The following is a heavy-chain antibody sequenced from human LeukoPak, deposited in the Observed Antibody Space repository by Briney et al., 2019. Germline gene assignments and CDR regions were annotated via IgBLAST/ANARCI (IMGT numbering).Heavy chain of an antibody. CDR1: GFTFSSYG. D-gene: IGHD6-13*01. V-gene: IGHV3-30*02. CDR3: AKELVSSSWYGDAFDI. Sequence: PGGSLRLSCAASGFTFSSYGMHWVRQAPGKGLEWAAFIRYDGSNKYYADSVKGRFTISRDNSKNTLYLQMNSLRAEDTAVYYCAKELVSSSWYGDAFDIWGQGTMVTVSS. CDR2: IRYDGSNK. J-gene: IGHJ3*02.